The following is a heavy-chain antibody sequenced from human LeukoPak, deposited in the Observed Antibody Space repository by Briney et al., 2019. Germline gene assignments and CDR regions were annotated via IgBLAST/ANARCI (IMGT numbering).Heavy chain of an antibody. J-gene: IGHJ4*02. CDR3: ARLYYSASGYPDY. Sequence: HGESLKISCKGSGFSFTTYWIVWVRQMPGKGLEWMGIIYPDDSDTRYSPSFQGQVAISADKSISTAYLQWSSLKASDTAMYYCARLYYSASGYPDYWGQGTLVTVSS. CDR2: IYPDDSDT. CDR1: GFSFTTYW. D-gene: IGHD3-22*01. V-gene: IGHV5-51*01.